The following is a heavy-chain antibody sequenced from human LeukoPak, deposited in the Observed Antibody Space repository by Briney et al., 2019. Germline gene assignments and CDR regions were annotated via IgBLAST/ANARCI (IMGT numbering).Heavy chain of an antibody. Sequence: GGSLRLSCAASGFTFSSYAMSRVRQAPGKGLEXXXAISGSGGSTYYADSVKGRFTISRDNSKNTLYLQMNSLRAEDTAVYYCAKSVLMRDLSTSFDYWGQGTLVTVSS. D-gene: IGHD3-16*01. CDR1: GFTFSSYA. CDR3: AKSVLMRDLSTSFDY. CDR2: ISGSGGST. V-gene: IGHV3-23*01. J-gene: IGHJ4*02.